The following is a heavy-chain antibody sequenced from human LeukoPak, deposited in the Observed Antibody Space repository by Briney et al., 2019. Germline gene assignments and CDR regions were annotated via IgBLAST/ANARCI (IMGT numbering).Heavy chain of an antibody. CDR2: INHNGNVN. V-gene: IGHV3-7*03. Sequence: GGSLRLSCAASGFTFSRYWMSWVRQAPGKGLEWVASINHNGNVNYYVDSVKGRFTISRDNAKNSLYLQMSNLRAEDTAVYFCARGGGLDVWGQGATVTVSS. CDR3: ARGGGLDV. D-gene: IGHD3-16*01. J-gene: IGHJ6*02. CDR1: GFTFSRYW.